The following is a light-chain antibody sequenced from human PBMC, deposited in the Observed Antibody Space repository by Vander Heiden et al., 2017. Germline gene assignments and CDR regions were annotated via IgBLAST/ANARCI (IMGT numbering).Light chain of an antibody. J-gene: IGLJ2*01. Sequence: QSVLTPPPSVSGAPGQTVTISCTGSSSNIGAGFDVHWYQQLPGAAPKLLIYGDSNRPSGVPDRFSGSKPGTSASLAITGLQAEDEADYYCQSYDSSLSGSVVFGGGTKLTVL. CDR3: QSYDSSLSGSVV. CDR1: SSNIGAGFD. CDR2: GDS. V-gene: IGLV1-40*01.